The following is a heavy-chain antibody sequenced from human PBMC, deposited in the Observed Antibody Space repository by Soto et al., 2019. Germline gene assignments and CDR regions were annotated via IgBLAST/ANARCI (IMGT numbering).Heavy chain of an antibody. CDR3: AKDNRITIFGVVISSFDY. CDR2: ISGSGGST. CDR1: GVTFSRYA. J-gene: IGHJ4*02. V-gene: IGHV3-23*01. D-gene: IGHD3-3*01. Sequence: EVQLLESGGGLVQPGGSLRLSCAASGVTFSRYAMSWVRQAPGKGLEWVSAISGSGGSTYYADSVKGRFTISRDNSKNTLYLQMSSLRAEDTAVYYCAKDNRITIFGVVISSFDYWGQGTLVTVSS.